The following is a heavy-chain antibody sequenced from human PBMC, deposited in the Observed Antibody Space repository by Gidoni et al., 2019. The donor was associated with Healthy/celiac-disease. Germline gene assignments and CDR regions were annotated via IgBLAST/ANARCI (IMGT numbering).Heavy chain of an antibody. J-gene: IGHJ4*02. CDR1: EYTFTSYA. Sequence: QAQLVQSGAEVKKPGASVKVSCKASEYTFTSYAMHWVRQAPGQRLEWMGWINAGNGNTKYSQKFQGRVTSTRDTSASTAYMELSSLRSEDTAVYYCARVGGAKGVAGTWYFDYWGQGTLVTVSS. D-gene: IGHD6-19*01. CDR3: ARVGGAKGVAGTWYFDY. V-gene: IGHV1-3*01. CDR2: INAGNGNT.